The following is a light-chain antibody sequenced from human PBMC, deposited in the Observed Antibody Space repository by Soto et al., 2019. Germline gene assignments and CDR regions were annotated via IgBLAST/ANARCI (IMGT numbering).Light chain of an antibody. V-gene: IGKV1-39*01. CDR1: QSINSY. Sequence: DIQMTQSPSSVSASIGDRVTITCRASQSINSYLNWYQQKPGKAPKVLISAASSLQSGVPSRFSGSGSGTDFTLTISSLQPEDSATYYCQQSYRTPTFGQGRLLEI. J-gene: IGKJ5*01. CDR3: QQSYRTPT. CDR2: AAS.